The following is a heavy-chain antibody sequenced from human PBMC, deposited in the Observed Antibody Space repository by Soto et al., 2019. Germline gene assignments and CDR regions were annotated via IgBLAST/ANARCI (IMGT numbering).Heavy chain of an antibody. J-gene: IGHJ3*02. CDR2: MNPNSGNT. Sequence: ASVKVSCKASGYTFTSYDINWVRQATGQGLEWMGWMNPNSGNTGYAQKFQGRVIMTRNTSISTAYMELSSLRSEDTAVYYCARGWGAAAFFDIWGQGTMVTVSS. D-gene: IGHD6-13*01. CDR1: GYTFTSYD. CDR3: ARGWGAAAFFDI. V-gene: IGHV1-8*01.